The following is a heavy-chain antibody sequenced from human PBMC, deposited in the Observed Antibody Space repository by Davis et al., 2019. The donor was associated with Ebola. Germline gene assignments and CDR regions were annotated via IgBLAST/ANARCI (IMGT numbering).Heavy chain of an antibody. V-gene: IGHV3-23*01. J-gene: IGHJ4*02. D-gene: IGHD6-19*01. Sequence: PGGSLRLSCAASGFTFSSYAMSWVRQAPGKGLEWVSAISGSGGSTYYADSVKGRFTISRDNAKNSLYLQMNSLRAEDTAVYYCEREIAVAGTECDYWGQGTLVTVSS. CDR3: EREIAVAGTECDY. CDR2: ISGSGGST. CDR1: GFTFSSYA.